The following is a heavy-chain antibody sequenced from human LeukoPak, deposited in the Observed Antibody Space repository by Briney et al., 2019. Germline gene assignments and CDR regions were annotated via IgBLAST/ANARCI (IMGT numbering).Heavy chain of an antibody. Sequence: ASVKVPCKASGYTFTSYYMHWVRQAPGQGLEWMGIINPSGGSTSYAQKFQGRVTMTRDTSTSTVYMELSSLRSEDTAVYYCARGVKYQLLLGDNWFDPWGQGTLVTVSS. J-gene: IGHJ5*02. V-gene: IGHV1-46*01. D-gene: IGHD2-2*01. CDR1: GYTFTSYY. CDR3: ARGVKYQLLLGDNWFDP. CDR2: INPSGGST.